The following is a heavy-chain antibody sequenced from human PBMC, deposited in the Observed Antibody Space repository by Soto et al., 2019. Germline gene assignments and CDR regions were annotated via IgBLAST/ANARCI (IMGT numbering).Heavy chain of an antibody. CDR1: GYTFTSYY. V-gene: IGHV1-46*01. Sequence: GASVKVSCKASGYTFTSYYMHWVRQAPGQGLEWMGIINPSGGSTNYAQKFQGRVTMTRDTSTSTVYMELSSLRAEDTAVYYCAKKYLGTYPFDYWGQGTLVTVSS. J-gene: IGHJ4*02. D-gene: IGHD1-26*01. CDR2: INPSGGST. CDR3: AKKYLGTYPFDY.